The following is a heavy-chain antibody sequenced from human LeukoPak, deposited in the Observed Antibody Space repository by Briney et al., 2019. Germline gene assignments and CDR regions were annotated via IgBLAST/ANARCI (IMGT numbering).Heavy chain of an antibody. CDR2: ISGSGGNT. CDR1: GFTFSSYG. J-gene: IGHJ4*02. D-gene: IGHD5-12*01. V-gene: IGHV3-23*01. CDR3: AKVVSGYHFDY. Sequence: PGGSLRLSCAASGFTFSSYGMSSVRRAPGKGPEWVSGISGSGGNTYYADSVKGRFTISRDNSQNTLYLQMNTLRAEDTAVYYCAKVVSGYHFDYWGQGTLVTVSS.